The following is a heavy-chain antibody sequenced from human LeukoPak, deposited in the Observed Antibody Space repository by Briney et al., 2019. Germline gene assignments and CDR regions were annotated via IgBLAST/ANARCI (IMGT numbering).Heavy chain of an antibody. Sequence: SETLSLTCTVSGGSISSYYWSWIRQPAGKGLEWIGEINHSGSTNYNPSLKSRVTISVDTSKNQFSLKLSSVTAADTAVYYCASQYFLILSLYYFDYWGQGTLVTVSS. CDR1: GGSISSYY. V-gene: IGHV4-34*01. CDR2: INHSGST. CDR3: ASQYFLILSLYYFDY. J-gene: IGHJ4*02. D-gene: IGHD3-10*02.